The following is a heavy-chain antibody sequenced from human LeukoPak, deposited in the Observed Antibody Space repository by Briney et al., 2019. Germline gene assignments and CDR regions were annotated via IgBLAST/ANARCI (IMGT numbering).Heavy chain of an antibody. CDR1: GYSISSGYY. Sequence: PSETLSLTCTVSGYSISSGYYWGWIRQPPGKGLEWIGEIYHSGSTNYNPSLKSRVTISVDKSKNQFSLKLSSVTAADTAVYYCARGYGSGFFDYWGQGTLVTVSS. J-gene: IGHJ4*02. V-gene: IGHV4-38-2*02. CDR2: IYHSGST. CDR3: ARGYGSGFFDY. D-gene: IGHD3-10*01.